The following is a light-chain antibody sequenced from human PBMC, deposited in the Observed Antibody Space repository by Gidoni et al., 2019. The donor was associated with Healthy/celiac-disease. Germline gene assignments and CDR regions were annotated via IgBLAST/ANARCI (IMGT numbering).Light chain of an antibody. Sequence: SSVLTQPPPVSRAPGQTARITCGGNNMGSKSVHWYQQKPGQAPVLVVYDDSDRPSWIPERFSGSNSGNTATLTISRVEAGDEADYYCQVWDSSSDHVVFGGGTKLTVL. CDR3: QVWDSSSDHVV. CDR2: DDS. V-gene: IGLV3-21*02. J-gene: IGLJ2*01. CDR1: NMGSKS.